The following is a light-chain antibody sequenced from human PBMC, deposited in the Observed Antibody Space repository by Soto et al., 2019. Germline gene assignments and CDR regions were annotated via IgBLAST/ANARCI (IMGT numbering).Light chain of an antibody. CDR2: EVR. V-gene: IGLV2-18*02. CDR3: SSYTSSSTAV. J-gene: IGLJ2*01. Sequence: QSALTQPPSVSGSPGQSVTISCTGTSSDVGGYNRVSWYQQPPGTAPKLMIYEVRNRPSGVPDRFSGSKSGNTASLTNAGLQAENEADYDSSSYTSSSTAVFGGGTKLSVL. CDR1: SSDVGGYNR.